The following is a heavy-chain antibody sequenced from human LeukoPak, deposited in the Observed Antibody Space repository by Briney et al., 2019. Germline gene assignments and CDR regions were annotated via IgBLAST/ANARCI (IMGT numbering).Heavy chain of an antibody. V-gene: IGHV3-23*01. CDR2: ISMSGRDT. CDR1: GLTFTNYV. Sequence: PGGSLRLSCAASGLTFTNYVMNWVRQAPGKGLEWVSTISMSGRDTYYADFVKGRFTISRDNSKSTLYLQMHSLRAEDTAVYYCTRLRCCSGWHENDAFDIWGQGTMVTVSS. D-gene: IGHD6-19*01. J-gene: IGHJ3*02. CDR3: TRLRCCSGWHENDAFDI.